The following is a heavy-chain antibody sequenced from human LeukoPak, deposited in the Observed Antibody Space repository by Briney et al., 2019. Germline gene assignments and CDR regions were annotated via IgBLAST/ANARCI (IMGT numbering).Heavy chain of an antibody. CDR2: ISGSGSNT. D-gene: IGHD5-18*01. Sequence: GGSLRLSWAASGFTFSSNAMSWVRQAPGMGLEWVSTISGSGSNTYSADSVKGRFTISRDNSKNTLYLQMNSLRAEDTAVYYCAKGGYNFGFDYWGQGTLVSVSS. J-gene: IGHJ4*02. V-gene: IGHV3-23*01. CDR1: GFTFSSNA. CDR3: AKGGYNFGFDY.